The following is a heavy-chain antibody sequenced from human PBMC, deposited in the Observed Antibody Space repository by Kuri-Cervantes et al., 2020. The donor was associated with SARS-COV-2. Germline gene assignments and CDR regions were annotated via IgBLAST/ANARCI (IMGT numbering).Heavy chain of an antibody. Sequence: GESLKISCAASGFTFSSYAMSWVRQAPGKGLEWVSAISGSGGSTYYADPVKGRFTISRDNSKNTLYLQMNSLRAEDTAVYYCAKGSLYYYGSGGGDYWGQGTLVTVSS. CDR2: ISGSGGST. J-gene: IGHJ4*02. D-gene: IGHD3-10*01. CDR1: GFTFSSYA. CDR3: AKGSLYYYGSGGGDY. V-gene: IGHV3-23*01.